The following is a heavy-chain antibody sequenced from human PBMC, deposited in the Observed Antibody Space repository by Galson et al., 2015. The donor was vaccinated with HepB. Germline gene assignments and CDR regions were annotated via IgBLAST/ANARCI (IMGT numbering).Heavy chain of an antibody. D-gene: IGHD1-26*01. CDR2: VSGSGDTT. Sequence: SLRLSCAASGFTFSNYAMSWVRQAPGKGLEWVSSVSGSGDTTYYADSVKGHFTISRDNSKNTVYLQMNNLRAEDTAVYYCAKEDGWEFDYWGQGTLVTVSS. CDR1: GFTFSNYA. V-gene: IGHV3-23*01. J-gene: IGHJ4*02. CDR3: AKEDGWEFDY.